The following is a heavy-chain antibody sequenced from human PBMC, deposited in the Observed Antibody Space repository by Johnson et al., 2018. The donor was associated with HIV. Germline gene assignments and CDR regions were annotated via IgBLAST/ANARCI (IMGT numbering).Heavy chain of an antibody. CDR1: GFTFDDYG. Sequence: EKLVESGGGVVRPGGSLRLSCAASGFTFDDYGMSWVRQAPGKGLAWVSGINWNGGSTGYADSVKGRFTISRDNAKNSLYLQRNSLRAEDTALYYCARVIGYDNNGKAVDVWGQGTMVTVSS. CDR3: ARVIGYDNNGKAVDV. V-gene: IGHV3-20*04. J-gene: IGHJ3*01. CDR2: INWNGGST. D-gene: IGHD3-22*01.